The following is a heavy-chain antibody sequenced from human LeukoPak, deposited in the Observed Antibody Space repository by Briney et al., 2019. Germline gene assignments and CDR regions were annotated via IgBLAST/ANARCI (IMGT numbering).Heavy chain of an antibody. V-gene: IGHV3-30-3*01. D-gene: IGHD3-22*01. CDR2: ISYDGSNK. J-gene: IGHJ4*02. Sequence: QTGGSLRLSCAASGFTFSSYAMHWVRQAPGKGLEWVAVISYDGSNKYYADSVKGRFTISRDNSKNTLYLQMNSLRAEDTAVYYCARDRLLAGAFDYWGQGTLVTVSS. CDR3: ARDRLLAGAFDY. CDR1: GFTFSSYA.